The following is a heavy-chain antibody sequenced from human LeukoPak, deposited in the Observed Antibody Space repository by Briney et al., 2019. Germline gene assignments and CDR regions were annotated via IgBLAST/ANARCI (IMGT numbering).Heavy chain of an antibody. J-gene: IGHJ4*02. CDR2: ISSSTSTI. CDR3: ARGYYGSSGYYYYY. Sequence: GGSLRLSCAVSGFTFSSYEMNWVRQAPGKGLEWISYISSSTSTIYYADSVKGRFTISRDNARDSLYLQMNSLRAEDTAVYYCARGYYGSSGYYYYYWGQGTLVTVSS. V-gene: IGHV3-48*03. D-gene: IGHD3-22*01. CDR1: GFTFSSYE.